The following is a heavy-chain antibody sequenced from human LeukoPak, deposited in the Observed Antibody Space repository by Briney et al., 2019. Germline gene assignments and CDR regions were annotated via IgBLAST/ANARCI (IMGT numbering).Heavy chain of an antibody. V-gene: IGHV1-8*03. CDR2: ISAYTGNT. Sequence: GASVKVSCKASGYTFTSYGINWARQAPGQGLEWMGWISAYTGNTNYAQKFQGRVTITRNTSIGTAYMELSSLRSEDTAVYYCARGGGTMVRGVIIGGSLNWFDPWGQGTLVTVSS. J-gene: IGHJ5*02. CDR3: ARGGGTMVRGVIIGGSLNWFDP. D-gene: IGHD3-10*01. CDR1: GYTFTSYG.